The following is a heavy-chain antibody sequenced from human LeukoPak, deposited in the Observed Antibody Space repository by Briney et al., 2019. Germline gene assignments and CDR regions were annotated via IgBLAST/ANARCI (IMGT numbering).Heavy chain of an antibody. CDR2: ISSSSSYI. Sequence: QPGGSLRLSCAASGFTFSSYSMNWVRQAPGKGLEWVSSISSSSSYIYSADSVKGRFTISRDNAKNSLYLQMNSLRVEDTAVYYCARAHPSVVVADPWYFDYWGQGTLVTVSS. D-gene: IGHD2-15*01. CDR1: GFTFSSYS. J-gene: IGHJ4*02. V-gene: IGHV3-21*01. CDR3: ARAHPSVVVADPWYFDY.